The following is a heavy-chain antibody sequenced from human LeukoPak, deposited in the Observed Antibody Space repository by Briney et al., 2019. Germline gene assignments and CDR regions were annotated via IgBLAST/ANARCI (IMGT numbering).Heavy chain of an antibody. J-gene: IGHJ4*02. Sequence: PSETLSLTCTVSGYSISSGYYWGWIRQPPGKGLEWIGSIYHSGRTFYNPSLKSRVTISVDTSKNQFSLKLSSVTAADTAVYYCARQGCSSTSCDDYWGQGALVTVSS. V-gene: IGHV4-38-2*02. CDR2: IYHSGRT. CDR1: GYSISSGYY. CDR3: ARQGCSSTSCDDY. D-gene: IGHD2-2*01.